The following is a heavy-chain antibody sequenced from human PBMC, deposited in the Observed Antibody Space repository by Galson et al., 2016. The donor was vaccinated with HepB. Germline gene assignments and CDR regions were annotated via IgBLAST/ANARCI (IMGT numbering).Heavy chain of an antibody. Sequence: TLSLTCTVSGGSISSGGYYWSWIRQHPGKGLEWIGYIYYSGSTYYKPSLKSRVTISVDTPKNQFSLKLSSVTAADTAVYYCARMYSSGWFDQWGQGTLVTVSS. CDR3: ARMYSSGWFDQ. V-gene: IGHV4-31*03. CDR1: GGSISSGGYY. D-gene: IGHD6-19*01. CDR2: IYYSGST. J-gene: IGHJ5*02.